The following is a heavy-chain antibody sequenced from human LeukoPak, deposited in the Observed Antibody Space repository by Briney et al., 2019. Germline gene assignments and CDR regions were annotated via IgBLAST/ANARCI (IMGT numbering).Heavy chain of an antibody. CDR3: AKDGLWFGEFWFDS. Sequence: PGGSLRLSCAASGFTFRDYGMHWVRQAPGKGLEWVTFIRNDGSNKYYTDSVKGRFTISRGNSKNTLYLQMNSLRAEDTAVYYCAKDGLWFGEFWFDSWGQGTLVTVSS. V-gene: IGHV3-30*02. D-gene: IGHD3-10*01. J-gene: IGHJ5*01. CDR2: IRNDGSNK. CDR1: GFTFRDYG.